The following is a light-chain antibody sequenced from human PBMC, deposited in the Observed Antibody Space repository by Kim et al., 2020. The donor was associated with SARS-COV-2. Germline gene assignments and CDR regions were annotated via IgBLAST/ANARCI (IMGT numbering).Light chain of an antibody. CDR1: SGRIARNY. V-gene: IGLV6-57*01. Sequence: GKTVTISCTRRSGRIARNYGQWNLPRPGSSPTTVSYEDDQKPSGVPDRFSGSIDSSSNCASFTISGLKTADEAKIACPLYDHSDLVFGSWAQLTV. CDR2: EDD. CDR3: PLYDHSDLV. J-gene: IGLJ3*02.